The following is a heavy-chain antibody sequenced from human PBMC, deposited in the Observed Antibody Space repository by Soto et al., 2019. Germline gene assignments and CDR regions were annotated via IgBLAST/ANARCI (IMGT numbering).Heavy chain of an antibody. CDR1: GGTFSSYT. J-gene: IGHJ4*02. D-gene: IGHD5-18*01. CDR2: IIPMLGIA. Sequence: QVQLVQSGAEVKQPGSSVKVSCKASGGTFSSYTFSWVRQAPGQGLEWMGRIIPMLGIANYAQKFQGRVTITADKSTSTAYMELSSLRSEDTAVYYCANRGYSYGFVIYWGQGTLVTVSS. CDR3: ANRGYSYGFVIY. V-gene: IGHV1-69*02.